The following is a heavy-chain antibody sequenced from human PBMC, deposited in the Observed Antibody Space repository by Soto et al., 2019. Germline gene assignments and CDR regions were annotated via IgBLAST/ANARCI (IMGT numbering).Heavy chain of an antibody. J-gene: IGHJ6*02. V-gene: IGHV1-18*01. CDR2: ISAYTGNT. CDR1: GYTFTSNG. Sequence: ASVQVSCKASGYTFTSNGISWVRQAPGQGLEWKGWISAYTGNTNYEQKLQGRVTMTTDTSTSTAYMELRSLRSDDTAVYYCARRGYSGYDPADYYYYGMDVWGQGTTVTVSS. D-gene: IGHD5-12*01. CDR3: ARRGYSGYDPADYYYYGMDV.